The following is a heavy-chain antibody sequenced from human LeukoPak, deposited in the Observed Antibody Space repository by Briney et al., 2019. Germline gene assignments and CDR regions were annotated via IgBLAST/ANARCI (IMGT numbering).Heavy chain of an antibody. Sequence: KTGGSLRLSCAASGFTFSSYSMNWVRQAPGKGLEWVSSISSSSSYIYYADSVEGRFTISRDNAKNSLYLQMNSLRAEDTAVYYCARDGTAATFDYWGQGTLVTVSS. J-gene: IGHJ4*02. V-gene: IGHV3-21*01. CDR1: GFTFSSYS. CDR3: ARDGTAATFDY. CDR2: ISSSSSYI. D-gene: IGHD6-13*01.